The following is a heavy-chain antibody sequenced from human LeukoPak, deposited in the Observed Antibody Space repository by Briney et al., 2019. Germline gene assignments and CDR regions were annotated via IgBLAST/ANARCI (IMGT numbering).Heavy chain of an antibody. D-gene: IGHD4-17*01. V-gene: IGHV3-23*01. Sequence: PGGSLRLSCAASGFTFSGYAMNWVRQAPGEGLEWVSAISGSGGSTYYADSVKGRFTISRDNSKNTLYLQMNSLRAEDTAVYYCALRDAFDIWGQGTMVTVSS. J-gene: IGHJ3*02. CDR2: ISGSGGST. CDR1: GFTFSGYA. CDR3: ALRDAFDI.